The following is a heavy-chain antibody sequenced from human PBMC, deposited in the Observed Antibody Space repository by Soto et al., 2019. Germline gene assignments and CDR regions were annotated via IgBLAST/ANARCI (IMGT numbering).Heavy chain of an antibody. CDR1: GDSVSSNSAA. CDR2: TYYRSKWYN. J-gene: IGHJ4*02. D-gene: IGHD1-7*01. Sequence: SQTLSLTCAISGDSVSSNSAAWNWIRQSPSRGLEWLGRTYYRSKWYNDYAVSVKSRITINPDTSKNQFSLQLNSVTPEDTAVYYCAREPFYILNYLSPASFHFCGPAPLVTVSS. CDR3: AREPFYILNYLSPASFHF. V-gene: IGHV6-1*01.